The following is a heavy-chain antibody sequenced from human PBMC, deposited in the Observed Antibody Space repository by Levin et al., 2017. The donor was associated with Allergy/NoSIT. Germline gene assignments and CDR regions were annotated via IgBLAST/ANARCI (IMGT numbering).Heavy chain of an antibody. Sequence: GESLKISCQASGYSFTSYWFGWVRQRPGKGLEWMGLIFPSDSDTRVSPSFQGQIIMSVDKSINTAYPQWSSLKASDSGMYYCARRDSDGSNSFDYWGQGTLVTVSS. CDR2: IFPSDSDT. V-gene: IGHV5-51*01. CDR3: ARRDSDGSNSFDY. CDR1: GYSFTSYW. D-gene: IGHD2-21*01. J-gene: IGHJ4*02.